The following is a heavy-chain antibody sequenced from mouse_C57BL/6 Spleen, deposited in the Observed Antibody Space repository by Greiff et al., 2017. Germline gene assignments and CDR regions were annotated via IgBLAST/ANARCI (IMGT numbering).Heavy chain of an antibody. J-gene: IGHJ3*01. CDR1: GYTFTSYW. V-gene: IGHV1-64*01. CDR3: ARGGSPRRGFAY. CDR2: IHPNSGST. Sequence: QVQLQQPGAELVKPGASVKLSCTASGYTFTSYWMHWVKQRPGQGLEWIGMIHPNSGSTNYNEKFKSKATLTVDKSSSTAYMQRSSLTSEDSAVYYCARGGSPRRGFAYWGQGTLVTVSA.